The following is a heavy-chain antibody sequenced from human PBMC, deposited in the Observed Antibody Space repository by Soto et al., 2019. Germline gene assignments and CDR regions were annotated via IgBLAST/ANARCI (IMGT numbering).Heavy chain of an antibody. V-gene: IGHV3-48*01. CDR2: ISSSSSTI. CDR3: ARGGGCSGGSCNFDY. CDR1: GFTFSSYS. J-gene: IGHJ4*02. D-gene: IGHD2-15*01. Sequence: GSLRLSCAASGFTFSSYSMNWVRQAPGKGLEWVSYISSSSSTIYYADSVKGRFTISRDNAKNSLYLQKNSLRAEDTAVYYCARGGGCSGGSCNFDYWGQGTLVTVSS.